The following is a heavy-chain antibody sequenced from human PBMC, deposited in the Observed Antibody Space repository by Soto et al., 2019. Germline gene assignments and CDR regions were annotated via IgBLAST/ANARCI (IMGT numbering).Heavy chain of an antibody. CDR3: ARSMERLRYFGYNWFDP. Sequence: SETLSLTCTVSGGSITNYYWSWIRQPPGKGLEWIGYIYYSGTTNYNPSLKSRVTISVDTSKNQFSLKLSSVTAGDTAVYYCARSMERLRYFGYNWFDPWGQGTLVTVSS. J-gene: IGHJ5*02. D-gene: IGHD3-9*01. CDR2: IYYSGTT. V-gene: IGHV4-59*08. CDR1: GGSITNYY.